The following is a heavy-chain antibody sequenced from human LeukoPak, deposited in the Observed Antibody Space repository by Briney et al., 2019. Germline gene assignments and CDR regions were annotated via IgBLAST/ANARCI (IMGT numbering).Heavy chain of an antibody. CDR3: ARDSIVVVPAAILVGDYYYMDV. V-gene: IGHV3-48*01. J-gene: IGHJ6*03. D-gene: IGHD2-2*02. Sequence: GGSLRLSCAASGFTFSSYSMNWVRQAPGKGLEWVSYISSSSSTIYYADSVKGRFTISRDNAKNSLYLQMNSLRAEDTAVYYCARDSIVVVPAAILVGDYYYMDVWGKRTTVTVSS. CDR2: ISSSSSTI. CDR1: GFTFSSYS.